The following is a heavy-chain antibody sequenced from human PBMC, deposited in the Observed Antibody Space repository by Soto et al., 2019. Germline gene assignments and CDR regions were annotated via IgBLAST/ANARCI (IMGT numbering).Heavy chain of an antibody. V-gene: IGHV3-23*01. CDR2: ISGSGGST. Sequence: VSLRLSCAASGFTFSSYAMSGVRQAPGKGLEWVSAISGSGGSTYYADSVKGRFTISRDNSKNTLYLQMNSLRAEDTAVYYCAKDSYGFDYYYYGMDVWGQGTTVTVSS. J-gene: IGHJ6*02. D-gene: IGHD5-18*01. CDR3: AKDSYGFDYYYYGMDV. CDR1: GFTFSSYA.